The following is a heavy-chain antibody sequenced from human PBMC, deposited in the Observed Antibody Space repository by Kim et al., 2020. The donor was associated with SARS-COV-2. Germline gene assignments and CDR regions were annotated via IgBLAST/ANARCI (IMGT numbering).Heavy chain of an antibody. D-gene: IGHD4-17*01. V-gene: IGHV3-23*01. CDR3: AKDARFYGDSPEPY. Sequence: ADSVKGRFTISRDNSKNTLYLQMNSLRAEDTAVYYCAKDARFYGDSPEPYWGQGTLVTVSS. J-gene: IGHJ4*02.